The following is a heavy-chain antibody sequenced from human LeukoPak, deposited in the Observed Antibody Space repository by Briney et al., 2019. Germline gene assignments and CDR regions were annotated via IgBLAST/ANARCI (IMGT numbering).Heavy chain of an antibody. J-gene: IGHJ4*02. Sequence: PGGSLRLSCAASGFTFSSYAMSWVRQAPGKGLEWVSAISGSGGSTYYADSVKGRFTISRDNSKNTLYLQMNSLRAEDTAVYYCAKDSDHDYSNYGFDYWGQGTLVTVSS. D-gene: IGHD4-11*01. CDR2: ISGSGGST. CDR1: GFTFSSYA. CDR3: AKDSDHDYSNYGFDY. V-gene: IGHV3-23*01.